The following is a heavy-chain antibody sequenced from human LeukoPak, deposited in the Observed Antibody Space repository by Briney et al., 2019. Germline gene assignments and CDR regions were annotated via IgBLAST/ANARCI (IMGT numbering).Heavy chain of an antibody. Sequence: ASVKVSCKASGYTFTSYGISWVRQAPGQGLEWMGWISAYNGNTNYAQKLQGRVTMTTDTSTSTAYMELRSLRSDDTAVYYCARDIDYLKREWETTRNDAFDIWGQGTMVTVSS. CDR2: ISAYNGNT. J-gene: IGHJ3*02. CDR3: ARDIDYLKREWETTRNDAFDI. D-gene: IGHD1-26*01. V-gene: IGHV1-18*01. CDR1: GYTFTSYG.